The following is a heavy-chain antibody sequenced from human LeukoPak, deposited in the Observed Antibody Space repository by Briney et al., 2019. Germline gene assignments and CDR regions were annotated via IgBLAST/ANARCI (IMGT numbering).Heavy chain of an antibody. V-gene: IGHV3-33*01. J-gene: IGHJ4*02. Sequence: PGRSLRLSCVASGFTFMNHGMHWVRHAPGKGLEWVALIYYDGTIKNYVDSVKVRFTISRDNSKNTLSLPMNSLRADDTAVYYCERDRGKDYFDYWGQGTLVTVSS. CDR1: GFTFMNHG. CDR3: ERDRGKDYFDY. CDR2: IYYDGTIK. D-gene: IGHD3-10*01.